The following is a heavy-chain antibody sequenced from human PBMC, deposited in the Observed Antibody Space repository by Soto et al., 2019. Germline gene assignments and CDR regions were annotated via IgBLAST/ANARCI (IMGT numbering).Heavy chain of an antibody. J-gene: IGHJ3*01. V-gene: IGHV3-23*01. D-gene: IGHD3-16*01. CDR3: GKDWSGGASDV. CDR1: GFSFSVFA. CDR2: ISGSGGST. Sequence: EVDLLESGGGLAQPGGSRRLSCAASGFSFSVFAMTWVRQAPGKGLEWVSRISGSGGSTYYADSVKGRFTISRDNSKNMLYLQMNSLRGEDTAVYYCGKDWSGGASDVWGQGTMVIVSS.